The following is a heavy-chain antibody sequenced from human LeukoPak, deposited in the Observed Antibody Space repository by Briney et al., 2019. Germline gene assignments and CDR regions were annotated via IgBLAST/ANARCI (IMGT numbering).Heavy chain of an antibody. CDR3: ARHAGPYNWNYGFFDY. Sequence: SSETLSLTCTVSGGSISSYYWSWIRQPPGKGLEWIGYIYITGSTNYNPSLKSRVTMSVDTSKNQFSLKLSSVTAPDTAVYYCARHAGPYNWNYGFFDYWGQGTLVTVSS. D-gene: IGHD1-7*01. CDR2: IYITGST. CDR1: GGSISSYY. J-gene: IGHJ4*02. V-gene: IGHV4-4*09.